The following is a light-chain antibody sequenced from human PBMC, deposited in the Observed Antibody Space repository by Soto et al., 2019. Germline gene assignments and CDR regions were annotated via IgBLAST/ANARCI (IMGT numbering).Light chain of an antibody. CDR2: EGT. CDR1: STDVGSYNL. CDR3: CSYAGTSTYV. V-gene: IGLV2-23*01. J-gene: IGLJ1*01. Sequence: QSALTQPASVSGSPGQSITISCTGTSTDVGSYNLVSWYQQYPGKAPKLMIYEGTKRPSGISNRFSGSKSGNTASLTISRLQAEDEADYFCCSYAGTSTYVFGTGTKVTV.